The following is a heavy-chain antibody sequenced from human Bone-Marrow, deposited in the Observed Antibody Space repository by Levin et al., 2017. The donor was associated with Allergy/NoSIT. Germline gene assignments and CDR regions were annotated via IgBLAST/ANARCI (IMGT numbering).Heavy chain of an antibody. CDR2: IRANDGNT. J-gene: IGHJ4*02. CDR1: GYTFTSYG. V-gene: IGHV1-18*01. CDR3: ARAYGSGSYLTY. D-gene: IGHD3-10*01. Sequence: GASVKVSCKASGYTFTSYGITWVRQAPGQGLEWMGWIRANDGNTKYAQNLQGRVSMTTDTSTNTAYMELRSLRSDDTAVYYCARAYGSGSYLTYWGQGTLVSVSS.